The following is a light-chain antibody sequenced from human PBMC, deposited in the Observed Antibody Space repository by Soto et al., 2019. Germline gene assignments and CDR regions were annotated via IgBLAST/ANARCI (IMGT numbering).Light chain of an antibody. V-gene: IGKV1-5*03. Sequence: DIQMTPSPSTLSASVAHRLSITCRASQSISSWLACYQQKPGKAPKLLIYKASSLESGVPSRFSGTGSDTDFTLTISGLQPDDFSTYYCQQYNSYSWTFGQGTKVDIK. CDR1: QSISSW. CDR2: KAS. CDR3: QQYNSYSWT. J-gene: IGKJ1*01.